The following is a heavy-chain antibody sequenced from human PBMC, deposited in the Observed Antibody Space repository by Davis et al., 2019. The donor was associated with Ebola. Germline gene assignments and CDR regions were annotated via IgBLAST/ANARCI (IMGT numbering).Heavy chain of an antibody. D-gene: IGHD5-18*01. Sequence: SQTLSLTCAISGDSVSSNSAACNWIRQSPSRGLEWLGRTYYRSKRYNDYAVSVKSRITINPDTSRNQFSLQLNSVTPEDTAVYYCARETWIQLFSGLMDVWGKGTTVTVSS. V-gene: IGHV6-1*01. J-gene: IGHJ6*04. CDR2: TYYRSKRYN. CDR3: ARETWIQLFSGLMDV. CDR1: GDSVSSNSAA.